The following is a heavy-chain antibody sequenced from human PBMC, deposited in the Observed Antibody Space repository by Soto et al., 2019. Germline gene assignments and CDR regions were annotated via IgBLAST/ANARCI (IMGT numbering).Heavy chain of an antibody. CDR1: GGTFSSYA. D-gene: IGHD2-8*02. CDR2: IIPIFGTA. J-gene: IGHJ4*02. CDR3: GMTAARLDWFPYPH. V-gene: IGHV1-69*12. Sequence: QVQLVQSGAEVKKPGSSVKVSCKASGGTFSSYAISWVRQAPGQGLEWMGGIIPIFGTANYAQKFQGRVTITADESTSTAYMGLSSLRSEDTAVYYCGMTAARLDWFPYPHWGQGTLVTVSS.